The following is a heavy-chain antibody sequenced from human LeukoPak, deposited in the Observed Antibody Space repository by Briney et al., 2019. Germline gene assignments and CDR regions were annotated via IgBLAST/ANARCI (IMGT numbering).Heavy chain of an antibody. J-gene: IGHJ6*02. D-gene: IGHD5-24*01. CDR1: GGSFSGYH. V-gene: IGHV4-34*01. Sequence: PSETLSLTCAVYGGSFSGYHWSWIRQPRGKGLEWIGEIDHSGSTNYNPSLKSRVTISVDTSKNQFSLKLSSVTAADTAVYYCARGKWLQLRDYYYYGLDVWGQGTTVTVSS. CDR3: ARGKWLQLRDYYYYGLDV. CDR2: IDHSGST.